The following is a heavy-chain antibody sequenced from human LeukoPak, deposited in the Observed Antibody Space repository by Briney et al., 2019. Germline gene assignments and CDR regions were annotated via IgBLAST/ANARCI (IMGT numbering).Heavy chain of an antibody. J-gene: IGHJ6*02. Sequence: ASVKVSCKASGYTFTSYGISWVRQAPGQGLEWMGWISAYNGNTNYAQKLQGRVTMTTDTSTSTAYMELRSLRSDDTAVYYCARPRGHVVPAAMNYYGMDVWGQGTTVTVSS. CDR3: ARPRGHVVPAAMNYYGMDV. CDR1: GYTFTSYG. D-gene: IGHD2-2*01. V-gene: IGHV1-18*01. CDR2: ISAYNGNT.